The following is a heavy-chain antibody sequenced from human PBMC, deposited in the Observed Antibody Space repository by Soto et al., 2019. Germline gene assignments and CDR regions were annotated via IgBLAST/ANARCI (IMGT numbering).Heavy chain of an antibody. J-gene: IGHJ6*02. Sequence: QVHLLLQSGAEVTKPGSSVKVACKASGGNPSNYAISWVRQAPGQGLEWMGGIIPVFGIISHAQNFQGRVTITADESTSTAYMERSSLRSEDTAVYFCAGGRIVVAGSSAYYSMDVGGQGTTVTVSS. CDR2: IIPVFGII. CDR1: GGNPSNYA. V-gene: IGHV1-69*01. D-gene: IGHD6-19*01. CDR3: AGGRIVVAGSSAYYSMDV.